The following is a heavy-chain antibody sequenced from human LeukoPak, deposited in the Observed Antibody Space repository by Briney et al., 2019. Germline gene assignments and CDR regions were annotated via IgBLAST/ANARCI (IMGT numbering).Heavy chain of an antibody. CDR1: GFTFSSYS. CDR3: ARTYCSSTSCLVDY. D-gene: IGHD2-2*01. Sequence: GGSLRLSCAASGFTFSSYSMHWVRXXXXXXXXXXXAISSSGGSTYYANSVKGRFTISRDNSKNTLYLQMGSLRAEDMAVYYCARTYCSSTSCLVDYWGQGTLVAVSS. J-gene: IGHJ4*02. V-gene: IGHV3-64*01. CDR2: ISSSGGST.